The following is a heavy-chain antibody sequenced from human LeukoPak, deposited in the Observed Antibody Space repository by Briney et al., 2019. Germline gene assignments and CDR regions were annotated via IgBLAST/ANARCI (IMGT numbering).Heavy chain of an antibody. V-gene: IGHV3-23*01. J-gene: IGHJ4*02. CDR3: AKDDAWLKFGE. CDR2: ISPSGDIT. Sequence: GGSLRLSCAASGFTFSSYSMNWVRQAPGKGLEWVSGISPSGDITYYADSVKGRFTISRDNFKNTLYLEVISLTAEDTAVYYCAKDDAWLKFGEWSQGTLVTVSS. D-gene: IGHD3-10*01. CDR1: GFTFSSYS.